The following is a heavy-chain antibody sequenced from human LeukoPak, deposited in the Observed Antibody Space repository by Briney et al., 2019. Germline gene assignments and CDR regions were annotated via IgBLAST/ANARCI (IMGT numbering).Heavy chain of an antibody. D-gene: IGHD6-13*01. CDR3: ARDSGQQLGWV. J-gene: IGHJ4*02. CDR2: INHSGST. CDR1: GGSFSGYY. Sequence: PSETLSLTCAVYGGSFSGYYWSWIRQPPGKGPEWIGEINHSGSTNYNPSLKSRVTISVDTSKNQFSLKLSSVTAADTAVYYCARDSGQQLGWVWGQGTLVTVSS. V-gene: IGHV4-34*01.